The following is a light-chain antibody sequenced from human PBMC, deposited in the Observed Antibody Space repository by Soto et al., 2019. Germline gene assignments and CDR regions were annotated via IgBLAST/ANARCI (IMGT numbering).Light chain of an antibody. Sequence: DVQLTQSPSFLSASVGDRVTITCRASQGISTYLAWYQKSPGKAPTLLIYAASTLQSGVPSRFRGSGSGSEFTLTISSLQPEDFATDCCQKLYSSPLSVGGGTKVEIK. CDR1: QGISTY. V-gene: IGKV1-9*01. CDR2: AAS. J-gene: IGKJ4*01. CDR3: QKLYSSPLS.